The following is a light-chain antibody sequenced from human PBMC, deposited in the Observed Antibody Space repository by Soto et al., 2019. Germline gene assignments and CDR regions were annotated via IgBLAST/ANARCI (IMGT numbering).Light chain of an antibody. J-gene: IGKJ1*01. Sequence: EIVLTQSPGTLSLSPGERATLSCRASQSVSSSYLAWYQQKPGQAPRLLIYGASGRATGIPDRFSGSGSGTDFTLTISRLEPEDFAVYYCQQYGNTFGQGTKVDI. CDR2: GAS. CDR3: QQYGNT. V-gene: IGKV3-20*01. CDR1: QSVSSSY.